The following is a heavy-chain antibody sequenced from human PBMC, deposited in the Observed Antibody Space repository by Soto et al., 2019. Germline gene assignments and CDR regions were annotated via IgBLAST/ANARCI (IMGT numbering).Heavy chain of an antibody. CDR1: GGTFSSFA. CDR3: AKVHGPALNCSGGSCYRHYFDY. D-gene: IGHD2-15*01. CDR2: ISGSGGST. V-gene: IGHV3-23*01. Sequence: GSMRDCSGAAGGTFSSFARSWVRQDPGKGLEWVSAISGSGGSTYYADSVKGRFTISRDNSKNTLYLQMNSLRAEDTAVYYCAKVHGPALNCSGGSCYRHYFDYWGQGTLVTGS. J-gene: IGHJ4*02.